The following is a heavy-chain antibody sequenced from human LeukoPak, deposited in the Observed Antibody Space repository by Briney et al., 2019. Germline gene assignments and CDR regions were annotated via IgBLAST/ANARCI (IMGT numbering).Heavy chain of an antibody. CDR1: GYTFIDYY. V-gene: IGHV1-2*02. J-gene: IGHJ4*02. CDR3: ARVKKLMPEFEF. CDR2: MNPNSGAT. D-gene: IGHD2-2*01. Sequence: ASVKVSCTSSGYTFIDYYIHWVRQAPGQGLEWMGWMNPNSGATKYAQKFQGRVSMTRDTSINTAYMDLTNLRSDDTAIFYCARVKKLMPEFEFWGQGTLVTVSS.